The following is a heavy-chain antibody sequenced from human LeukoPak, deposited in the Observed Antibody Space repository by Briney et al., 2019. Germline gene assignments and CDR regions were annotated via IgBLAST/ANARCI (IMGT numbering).Heavy chain of an antibody. CDR3: AELGITMIGGV. J-gene: IGHJ6*04. D-gene: IGHD3-10*02. V-gene: IGHV3-48*03. CDR1: GFTFSSYE. CDR2: ISSSGSTI. Sequence: GGSLRLSCAASGFTFSSYEMYWVRQAPGRGLEWVSYISSSGSTIYYADSVKGRFTISRDNAKNSLYLQMNSLRAEDTAVYYCAELGITMIGGVWGKGTTVTISS.